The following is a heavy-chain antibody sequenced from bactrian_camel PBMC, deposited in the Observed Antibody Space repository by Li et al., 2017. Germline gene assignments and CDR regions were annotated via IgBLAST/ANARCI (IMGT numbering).Heavy chain of an antibody. V-gene: IGHV3S53*01. D-gene: IGHD2*01. CDR3: AADGGIGGYCGRPVYEYGS. Sequence: HVQLVESGGGSVQAGGSLRLSCVASGNTLTSSCMAWLRQVPGKPREMFARIDSDGSAAYSDSVKGRFTISKGNAKNTLYLQMTGLKPEDTAMYYCAADGGIGGYCGRPVYEYGSVGQGTQVTVS. CDR1: GNTLTSSC. J-gene: IGHJ4*01. CDR2: IDSDGSA.